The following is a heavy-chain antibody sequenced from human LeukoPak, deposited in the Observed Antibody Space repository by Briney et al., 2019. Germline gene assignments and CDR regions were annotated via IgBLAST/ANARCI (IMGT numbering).Heavy chain of an antibody. Sequence: GGSLRLSCAASGFTFSSYSMNWVRQAPGKGLEWVSSISSSSSYIYYADSVKGRFTISRDNAKNSLYLQMNSLRAEDTAVYYCARGVSTNYMDVWGKGTTVTVSS. CDR3: ARGVSTNYMDV. CDR1: GFTFSSYS. CDR2: ISSSSSYI. D-gene: IGHD2-2*01. V-gene: IGHV3-21*01. J-gene: IGHJ6*03.